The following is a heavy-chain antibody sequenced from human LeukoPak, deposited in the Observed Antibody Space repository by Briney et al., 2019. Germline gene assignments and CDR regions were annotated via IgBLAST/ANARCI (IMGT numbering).Heavy chain of an antibody. J-gene: IGHJ3*02. Sequence: GGSLRLSCAASGLTFSTYGMTWVRQAPGKGLEWASAISGSAVSTFYAGSVKGRFTISRDNSKNTLYLQMNSLGAEDTAVYYCARSRLSGINDAFDIWGQGTMVTVSS. CDR2: ISGSAVST. D-gene: IGHD3-3*01. CDR1: GLTFSTYG. CDR3: ARSRLSGINDAFDI. V-gene: IGHV3-23*01.